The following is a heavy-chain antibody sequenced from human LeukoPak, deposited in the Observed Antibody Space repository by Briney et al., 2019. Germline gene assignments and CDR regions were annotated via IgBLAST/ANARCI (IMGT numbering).Heavy chain of an antibody. J-gene: IGHJ4*02. Sequence: PSETLSLTCTVSGGSISSYYWNWIRQPPGEGLEWTGYFHYSGSTNYNPSLKSRVTISVDTSKNQFSLKLSSVTAADTAVYFCARVGGWEPKLHGVTFDYLGQGTLVTVSS. V-gene: IGHV4-59*12. D-gene: IGHD1-14*01. CDR2: FHYSGST. CDR1: GGSISSYY. CDR3: ARVGGWEPKLHGVTFDY.